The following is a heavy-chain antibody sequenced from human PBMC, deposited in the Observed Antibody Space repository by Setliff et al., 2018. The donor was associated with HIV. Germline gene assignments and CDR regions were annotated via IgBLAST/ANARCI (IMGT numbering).Heavy chain of an antibody. CDR2: ISVSGTDI. Sequence: GGSLRLSCAASGFTFTNYYMSWIRQAPGKGLELLSYISVSGTDIKYADSVKGRFTISRHNSKNTLYLQLNSLRAEDTAVYYCARVSKSSPDAFDIWGQGTMVTVSS. D-gene: IGHD6-13*01. CDR3: ARVSKSSPDAFDI. J-gene: IGHJ3*02. CDR1: GFTFTNYY. V-gene: IGHV3-11*05.